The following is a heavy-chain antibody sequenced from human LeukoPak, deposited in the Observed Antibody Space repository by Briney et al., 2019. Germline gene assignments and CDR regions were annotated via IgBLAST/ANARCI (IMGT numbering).Heavy chain of an antibody. J-gene: IGHJ4*02. D-gene: IGHD2-2*01. CDR1: GFTFRNYA. CDR3: AKDTVGYCSSTSCSGFDY. CDR2: IRYDESNK. V-gene: IGHV3-30*02. Sequence: GGSLRLSCAASGFTFRNYAMSWVRQAPGKGLEWVAFIRYDESNKYYADSVKGRFTISRDNSKNTLYLQMNSLRAEDTAVYYCAKDTVGYCSSTSCSGFDYWGQGTLVTVSS.